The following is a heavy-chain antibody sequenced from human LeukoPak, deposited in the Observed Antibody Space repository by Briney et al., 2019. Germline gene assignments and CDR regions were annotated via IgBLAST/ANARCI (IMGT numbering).Heavy chain of an antibody. CDR1: GGSFSSYY. V-gene: IGHV4-34*01. CDR3: ARGTSDRRSSSCLDY. J-gene: IGHJ4*02. Sequence: PSETLSLTCAVYGGSFSSYYWTWIRQSPGKGLEWIGEIHHSGSTKYNPSPKSRVTISVDTSKNQFSLKLSSVTAADTAVYYCARGTSDRRSSSCLDYWGQGSLVTVSS. CDR2: IHHSGST. D-gene: IGHD2-2*01.